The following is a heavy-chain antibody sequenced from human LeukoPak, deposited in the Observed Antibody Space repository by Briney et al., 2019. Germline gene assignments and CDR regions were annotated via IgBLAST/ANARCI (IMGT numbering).Heavy chain of an antibody. CDR1: GFTFSSYA. CDR3: AKRGSSGYPRTIEYFQH. J-gene: IGHJ1*01. V-gene: IGHV3-23*01. Sequence: GGSLRLSCAASGFTFSSYAMSWVRQAPGKGLEWVSAISGSGGSTYYADSVKGRFTISRDNSKNTLYLQMNSLRAEDTAVYYCAKRGSSGYPRTIEYFQHWGQGTLATVSS. CDR2: ISGSGGST. D-gene: IGHD3-22*01.